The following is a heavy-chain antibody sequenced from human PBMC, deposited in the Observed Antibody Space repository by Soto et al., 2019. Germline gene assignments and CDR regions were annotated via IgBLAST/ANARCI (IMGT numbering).Heavy chain of an antibody. J-gene: IGHJ6*02. D-gene: IGHD4-17*01. Sequence: SETLSLTCTVSGGSISSGGYYWSWIRQHPGKGLEWIGYIYYSGSTYYNPSLKSRVTISVDTSKNQFSLKLSSVTAADTAVYYCARRGDYGDSMNYYYGMDVWGQGTTVT. CDR3: ARRGDYGDSMNYYYGMDV. CDR1: GGSISSGGYY. CDR2: IYYSGST. V-gene: IGHV4-31*03.